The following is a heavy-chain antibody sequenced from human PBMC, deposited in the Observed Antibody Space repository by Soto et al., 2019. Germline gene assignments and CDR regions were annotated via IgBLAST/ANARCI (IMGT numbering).Heavy chain of an antibody. CDR1: GFTFTSSA. D-gene: IGHD6-19*01. CDR2: IVVGSGNT. J-gene: IGHJ3*02. V-gene: IGHV1-58*01. Sequence: SVKVSCKASGFTFTSSAVQWVRQARGQRLEWIGWIVVGSGNTNYAQKFQERVTITRDMSTSTAYMELSSLRSEDTAVYSCAADTAVAGLGGAFDIWGQGTMVTVSS. CDR3: AADTAVAGLGGAFDI.